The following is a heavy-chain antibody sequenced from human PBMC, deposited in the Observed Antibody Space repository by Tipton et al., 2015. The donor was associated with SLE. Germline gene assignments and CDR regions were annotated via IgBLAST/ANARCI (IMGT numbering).Heavy chain of an antibody. D-gene: IGHD1-14*01. CDR2: IYYSGST. J-gene: IGHJ3*02. CDR1: GGPISSGGYY. CDR3: AREKRDAYPNLVAFDI. V-gene: IGHV4-61*08. Sequence: TLSLTCTVSGGPISSGGYYWSWIRQPPGKGLEWIGYIYYSGSTNYNPSLKSRVTISVDTSKNQFSLKLSSVTAADTAVYYCAREKRDAYPNLVAFDIWGQGTMVTVSS.